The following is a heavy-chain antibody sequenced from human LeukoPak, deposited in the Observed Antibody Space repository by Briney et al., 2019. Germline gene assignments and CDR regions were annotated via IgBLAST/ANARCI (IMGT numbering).Heavy chain of an antibody. CDR2: INPNSGGT. CDR3: ARDSSGYTRPDY. V-gene: IGHV1-2*02. J-gene: IGHJ4*01. Sequence: GASVKVSCKASGCTFTGYYMHWVRQAPGQGLEWMGWINPNSGGTNYAQKFQGRVTMTRDTSISTAYMELSRLRSDDTAVYYCARDSSGYTRPDYWGHGTLVTVSS. D-gene: IGHD3-22*01. CDR1: GCTFTGYY.